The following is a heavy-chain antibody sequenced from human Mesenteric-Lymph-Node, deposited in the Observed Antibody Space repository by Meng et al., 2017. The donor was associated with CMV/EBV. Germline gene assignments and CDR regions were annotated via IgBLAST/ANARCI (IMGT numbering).Heavy chain of an antibody. D-gene: IGHD1-1*01. Sequence: GSLSESDWTWIRQTPGKGLEWIGEINHRGRTNYNPSLTSRLNMSVDASEKQFSLKLTSLTAADAAVYFCARRDHYSYDLTGGSFFDRWGQGTLVTVSS. J-gene: IGHJ4*02. CDR2: INHRGRT. V-gene: IGHV4-34*01. CDR3: ARRDHYSYDLTGGSFFDR. CDR1: GSLSESD.